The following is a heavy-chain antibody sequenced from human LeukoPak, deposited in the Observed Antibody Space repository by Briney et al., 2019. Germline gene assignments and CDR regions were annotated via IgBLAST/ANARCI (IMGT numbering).Heavy chain of an antibody. CDR3: ARDGYGGNSFDY. V-gene: IGHV1-2*02. J-gene: IGHJ4*02. CDR2: INPKNGGT. D-gene: IGHD4-23*01. Sequence: ASVKVSCKASGYTFPGHHIHWVRQAPGQGLEWMGWINPKNGGTNYAQKFQGRVTMTRDTSIYTAFMELSRLNSDDTAVYFCARDGYGGNSFDYWGQGTLVTVSS. CDR1: GYTFPGHH.